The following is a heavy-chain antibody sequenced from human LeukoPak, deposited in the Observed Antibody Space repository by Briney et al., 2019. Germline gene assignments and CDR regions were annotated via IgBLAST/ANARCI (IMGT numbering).Heavy chain of an antibody. CDR3: ARDDRWELLELDY. V-gene: IGHV3-30-3*01. CDR1: GFTFSSYA. J-gene: IGHJ4*02. D-gene: IGHD1-26*01. CDR2: ISYDGSIK. Sequence: GGSLRLSCAASGFTFSSYAMHWVRQAPGKGLEWVAVISYDGSIKYYADSVKGRFTISRDNSKNTLYLQMNSLRAEDTAVYYCARDDRWELLELDYWGQGTLVTVSS.